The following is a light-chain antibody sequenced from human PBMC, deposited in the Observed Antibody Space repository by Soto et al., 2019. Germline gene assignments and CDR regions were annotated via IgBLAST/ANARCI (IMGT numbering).Light chain of an antibody. V-gene: IGLV6-57*01. CDR3: LSYDGIIQV. Sequence: NFMLTQPHSVSESPGKTVTISCTRSSGNIASNFVQWFQQRPGSSPITVIYEDKQRPSEVPDLFSGSIDTSSNSASLTISRLQTDDEAAYYCLSYDGIIQVFGGGTKLTVL. CDR2: EDK. J-gene: IGLJ2*01. CDR1: SGNIASNF.